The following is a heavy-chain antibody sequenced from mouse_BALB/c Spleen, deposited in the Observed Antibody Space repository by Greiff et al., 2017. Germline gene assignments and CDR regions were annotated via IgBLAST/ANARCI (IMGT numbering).Heavy chain of an antibody. V-gene: IGHV2-9*02. Sequence: VQLVESGPGLVAPSQSLSITCTVSGFSLTSYGVHWVRQPPGKGLEWLGVIWAGGSTNYNSALMSRLSISKDNSKSQVFLKMNSLQTDDTAMYYCARDSQSTMITTDYAMDYWGQGTSVTVSS. J-gene: IGHJ4*01. CDR1: GFSLTSYG. D-gene: IGHD2-4*01. CDR3: ARDSQSTMITTDYAMDY. CDR2: IWAGGST.